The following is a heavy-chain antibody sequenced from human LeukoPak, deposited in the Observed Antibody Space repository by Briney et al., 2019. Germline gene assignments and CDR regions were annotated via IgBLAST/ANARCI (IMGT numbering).Heavy chain of an antibody. CDR2: MKVDGSDI. CDR1: GFTFTNDF. Sequence: PGGSLRLSCAASGFTFTNDFMTWVRQAPGKGLEWVANMKVDGSDIHYVDSVKGRFTISSDNARNSLYLQMNTLRAEDTAVYYCARVQSEYDFWSGYVDYWGQGTLVTVSS. J-gene: IGHJ4*02. D-gene: IGHD3-3*01. V-gene: IGHV3-7*01. CDR3: ARVQSEYDFWSGYVDY.